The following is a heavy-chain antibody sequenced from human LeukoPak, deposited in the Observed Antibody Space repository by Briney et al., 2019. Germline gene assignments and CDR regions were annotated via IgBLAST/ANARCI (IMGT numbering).Heavy chain of an antibody. CDR2: ISNDGSNK. V-gene: IGHV3-30*18. CDR1: GFTFSSYG. CDR3: GKGYCSSDSCSYYGLDV. J-gene: IGHJ6*02. Sequence: GRSLRLSCAASGFTFSSYGLHWVRQAPDKGLEWVALISNDGSNKEYADSVNGRFSIPRDNSKNTLHLQMSSLRAEDTAVYYCGKGYCSSDSCSYYGLDVWGQGTTVTVSS. D-gene: IGHD2-2*01.